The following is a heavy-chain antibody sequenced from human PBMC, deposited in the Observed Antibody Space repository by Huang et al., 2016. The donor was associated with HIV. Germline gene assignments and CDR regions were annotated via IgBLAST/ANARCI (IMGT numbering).Heavy chain of an antibody. D-gene: IGHD3-10*01. J-gene: IGHJ6*02. CDR2: ISAGSVNP. V-gene: IGHV1-18*04. CDR3: ATDTRAYYYGSGTNGMDV. CDR1: GYTFNNYG. Sequence: QVHLVQSRGELKKPGASVRVSCKTSGYTFNNYGSGWVRQAPGQGLEWMGWISAGSVNPKYAQKFQGRLTLTTETSTRTVCMDLRSLRSDDTAVYYCATDTRAYYYGSGTNGMDVWGQGTTVIVSS.